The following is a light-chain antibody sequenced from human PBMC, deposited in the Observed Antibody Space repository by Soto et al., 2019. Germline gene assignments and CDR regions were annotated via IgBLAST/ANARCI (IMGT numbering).Light chain of an antibody. CDR2: AAS. CDR1: QDINSW. Sequence: IQMTQSPSSVSASVGDRVTITCRASQDINSWLAWYQQKPGRAPNLLIYAASNLKNGVPSRFSGSGFGTDFTLTSSSLQPEDFATYCCQQANTFPGTFGQGTKVEMK. CDR3: QQANTFPGT. J-gene: IGKJ1*01. V-gene: IGKV1-12*01.